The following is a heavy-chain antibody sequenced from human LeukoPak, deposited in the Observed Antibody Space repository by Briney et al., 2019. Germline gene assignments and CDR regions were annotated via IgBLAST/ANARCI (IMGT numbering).Heavy chain of an antibody. CDR3: ARDRLGAFDY. CDR2: IYYSGST. Sequence: SQTLSLTCTVSGGSISSYYWSWIRQPPGKGLEWIGYIYYSGSTNYNPSLKSRVTISVDTSKNQFSLKLSSVTAADTAVYYCARDRLGAFDYWGQGTLVTVSS. D-gene: IGHD3-16*01. V-gene: IGHV4-59*01. CDR1: GGSISSYY. J-gene: IGHJ4*02.